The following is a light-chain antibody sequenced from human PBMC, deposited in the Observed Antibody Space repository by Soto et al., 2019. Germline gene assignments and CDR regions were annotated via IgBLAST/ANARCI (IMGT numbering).Light chain of an antibody. CDR2: EGN. CDR3: CSYAGNNDV. J-gene: IGLJ1*01. V-gene: IGLV2-23*01. Sequence: QSVLTQPASVSGSPGQSITISCTGTRRDVGNYNLVSWYQQHPGKAPKLIIYEGNKRPSGVSNRFSESKSGNTASLTISGLQADDEADYYCCSYAGNNDVFGSGTKVTVL. CDR1: RRDVGNYNL.